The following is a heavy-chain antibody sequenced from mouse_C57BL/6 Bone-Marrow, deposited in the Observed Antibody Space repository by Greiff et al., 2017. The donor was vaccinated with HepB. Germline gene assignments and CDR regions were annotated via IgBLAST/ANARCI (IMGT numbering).Heavy chain of an antibody. J-gene: IGHJ2*01. Sequence: DVMLVESGGGLVKPGGSLKLSCAASGFTFSSYTMSWVRQTPEKRLEWVATISGGGGNTYYPDSVKGRFTISRDNAKNTLYLQMSSLRSEDTALYYCARRGDYDVLDYWGQGTTLTVSS. CDR3: ARRGDYDVLDY. CDR1: GFTFSSYT. V-gene: IGHV5-9*01. D-gene: IGHD2-4*01. CDR2: ISGGGGNT.